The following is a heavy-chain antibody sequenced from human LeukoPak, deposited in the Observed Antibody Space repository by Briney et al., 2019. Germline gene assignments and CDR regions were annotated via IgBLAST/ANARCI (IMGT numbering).Heavy chain of an antibody. D-gene: IGHD1-26*01. CDR2: ISYDGSNK. CDR3: AKGEWELGNDY. Sequence: GGSLRLSCAASGFTFSSYGMHWVRQAPGKGLEWVAVISYDGSNKYYADSVKGRFTVSRDNSKNTLYLQMNSLRAEDTAVYYCAKGEWELGNDYWGQGTLVTVSS. CDR1: GFTFSSYG. J-gene: IGHJ4*02. V-gene: IGHV3-30*18.